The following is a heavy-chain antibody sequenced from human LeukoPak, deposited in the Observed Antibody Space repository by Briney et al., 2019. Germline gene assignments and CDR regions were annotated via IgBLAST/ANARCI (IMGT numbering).Heavy chain of an antibody. CDR3: ARLRWQLIGPYFDY. CDR2: IYSSWNT. V-gene: IGHV4-59*01. J-gene: IGHJ4*02. Sequence: PSETLSLTCSFSGDSISTYYWSWIRQSPGKGLEWIVHIYSSWNTDYNSSLKSRVTISVDTSRSQFSLRLSSVTATDTAVYYCARLRWQLIGPYFDYWGQGILVTVSS. CDR1: GDSISTYY. D-gene: IGHD1-26*01.